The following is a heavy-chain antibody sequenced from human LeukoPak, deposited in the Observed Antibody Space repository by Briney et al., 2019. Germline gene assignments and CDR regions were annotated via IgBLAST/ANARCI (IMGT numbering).Heavy chain of an antibody. Sequence: GGSLRLSCAASGFTFSSYGMHWVRQAPGKGLGWVAVIWYDGSNKYYADSVKGRFTISRDNSKNTEYLQMNSLRAEDTAVYYCARGEGADSSGHYHWFDPWGQGTLVTVSS. J-gene: IGHJ5*02. D-gene: IGHD3-22*01. CDR2: IWYDGSNK. CDR1: GFTFSSYG. V-gene: IGHV3-33*01. CDR3: ARGEGADSSGHYHWFDP.